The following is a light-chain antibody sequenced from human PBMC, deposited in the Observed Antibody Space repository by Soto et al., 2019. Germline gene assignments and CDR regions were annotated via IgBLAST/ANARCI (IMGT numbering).Light chain of an antibody. Sequence: QSVLTQPPSVSGAPGQRVTISCTGSSSNIGAGYDVHWYQQLPGTAPKLLIYGNNNRPSGVPDRFSGSKSGTSASLAITGLQAEDEAEYFSQAYVRRLRGYVFGTGTKVTVL. V-gene: IGLV1-40*01. CDR1: SSNIGAGYD. CDR3: QAYVRRLRGYV. J-gene: IGLJ1*01. CDR2: GNN.